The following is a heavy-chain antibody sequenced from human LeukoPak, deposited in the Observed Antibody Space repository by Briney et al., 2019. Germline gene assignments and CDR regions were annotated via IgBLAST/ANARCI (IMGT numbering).Heavy chain of an antibody. CDR1: GDSVSSNSAS. J-gene: IGHJ4*02. V-gene: IGHV6-1*01. Sequence: SQTLSLTCAISGDSVSSNSASWNWFRQSPSRGLGWLGRTFYTSKWNNDYAVSVKSRITINPDTSKNHISLQLNSVTPEDTAVYYCARRRYYDYTGFFDYWGQGTLVTVSS. D-gene: IGHD3-22*01. CDR2: TFYTSKWNN. CDR3: ARRRYYDYTGFFDY.